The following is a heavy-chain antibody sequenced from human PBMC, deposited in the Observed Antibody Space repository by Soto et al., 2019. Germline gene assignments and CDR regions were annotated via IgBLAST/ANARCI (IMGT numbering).Heavy chain of an antibody. Sequence: PSETLSLTCTVSGGSISSYYWSWIRQPPGKGLEWIGYIYYSGSTNYNPSLKSRVTISVDTSKNQFSLKLSSVTAADTAVYYCARGKTTVTDDAFEIWGQGTMVTVSS. D-gene: IGHD4-17*01. CDR2: IYYSGST. CDR3: ARGKTTVTDDAFEI. V-gene: IGHV4-59*08. J-gene: IGHJ3*02. CDR1: GGSISSYY.